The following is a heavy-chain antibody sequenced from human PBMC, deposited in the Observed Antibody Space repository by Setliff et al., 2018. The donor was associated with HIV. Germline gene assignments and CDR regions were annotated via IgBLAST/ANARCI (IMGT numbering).Heavy chain of an antibody. J-gene: IGHJ4*02. CDR3: ARWNFMTTVTFDY. Sequence: ETLSLTCTVSGASLSNYYWSWIRQSPGKGLEWIGYMYTSGSANFNPSLKSRATISLDTSKNQFSLKLSSVTAADTAVYYCARWNFMTTVTFDYWGQGTLVTVSS. V-gene: IGHV4-4*08. D-gene: IGHD4-4*01. CDR2: MYTSGSA. CDR1: GASLSNYY.